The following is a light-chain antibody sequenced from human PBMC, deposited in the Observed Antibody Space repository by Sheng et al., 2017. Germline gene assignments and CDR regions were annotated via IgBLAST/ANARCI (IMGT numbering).Light chain of an antibody. CDR2: GAS. J-gene: IGKJ4*01. Sequence: DIVMTQSPATLSVSPGEKATLSCRASQSVGSNLAWFQQKPGQAPRLLIYGASTRATGVPARFSGSGSGTEFTLAISSLQSEDFAVYFCQQYDKWPLPFGGGTKVEIK. CDR3: QQYDKWPLP. CDR1: QSVGSN. V-gene: IGKV3-15*01.